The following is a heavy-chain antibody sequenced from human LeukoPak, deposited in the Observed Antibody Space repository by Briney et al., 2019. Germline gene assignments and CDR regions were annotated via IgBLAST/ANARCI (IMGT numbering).Heavy chain of an antibody. J-gene: IGHJ4*02. V-gene: IGHV3-48*03. Sequence: PGGSLRLSCAASGFTFSSYEMNWVRQAPGKGLEWVSYISSSGSTIYYADSVKGRFTISRDNAKNSLHLQMNSLRAEDTAVYYCARDSSGWHYYFDYWGQGTLVTVSS. CDR2: ISSSGSTI. CDR3: ARDSSGWHYYFDY. CDR1: GFTFSSYE. D-gene: IGHD6-19*01.